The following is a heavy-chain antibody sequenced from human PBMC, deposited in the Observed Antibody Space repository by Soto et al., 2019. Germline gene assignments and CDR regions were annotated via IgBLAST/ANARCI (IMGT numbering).Heavy chain of an antibody. V-gene: IGHV3-21*01. J-gene: IGHJ6*03. Sequence: GGSLRLSCAASGFTFSSYSMNWVRQAPGKGLEWVSSISSSSSYIYYADSVKGRFTISRDNAKNSLYLQMNSLRAEDTAVYYCARDLYCSGGSCSSNYYYYYMDVWGKGTTVTVSS. CDR1: GFTFSSYS. D-gene: IGHD2-15*01. CDR3: ARDLYCSGGSCSSNYYYYYMDV. CDR2: ISSSSSYI.